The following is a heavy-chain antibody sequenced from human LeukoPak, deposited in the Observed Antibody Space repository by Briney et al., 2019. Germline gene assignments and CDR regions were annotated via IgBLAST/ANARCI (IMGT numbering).Heavy chain of an antibody. CDR3: ARCGYCSSTSCYLVYWFDP. J-gene: IGHJ5*02. CDR2: NSGNT. CDR1: GGSISTSNSY. V-gene: IGHV4-39*01. Sequence: SETLSLTCAVSGGSISTSNSYWGWIRRPPGKGLEWVGSNSGNTYYNPSLKSRVTISVDTSKNQFSLILTSVTAADTAVYYCARCGYCSSTSCYLVYWFDPWGQGTLVTVSS. D-gene: IGHD2-2*01.